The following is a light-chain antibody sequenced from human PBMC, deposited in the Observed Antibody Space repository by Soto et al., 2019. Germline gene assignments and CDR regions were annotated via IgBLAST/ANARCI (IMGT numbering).Light chain of an antibody. CDR3: QQYGSSQLT. Sequence: EIVLTQSPGTLSLSPGERATLSCRASQSVSGSYFAWYQQKPGQAPRLLIYGASSRATGIPDRFSGSGSGTDFTLTISRLEPEDFAVYYCQQYGSSQLTVGGGTKVEIK. V-gene: IGKV3-20*01. CDR1: QSVSGSY. J-gene: IGKJ4*01. CDR2: GAS.